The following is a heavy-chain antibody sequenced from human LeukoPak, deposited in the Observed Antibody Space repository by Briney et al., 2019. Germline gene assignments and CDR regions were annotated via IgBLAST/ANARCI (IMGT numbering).Heavy chain of an antibody. V-gene: IGHV4-59*01. D-gene: IGHD4-17*01. CDR2: IYYSGTT. CDR1: GGSISSYY. Sequence: SETLSLTCTVSGGSISSYYWSWIRQPPGKGLEWIGYIYYSGTTKYNPSLKSRVTISVDTSKNQFSLKLSSVTAADTAVYYCARGDYGYSWFDPWGQGTLVTVSS. CDR3: ARGDYGYSWFDP. J-gene: IGHJ5*02.